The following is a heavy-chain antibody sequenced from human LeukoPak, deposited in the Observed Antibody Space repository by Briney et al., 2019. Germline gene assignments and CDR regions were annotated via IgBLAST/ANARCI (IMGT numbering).Heavy chain of an antibody. V-gene: IGHV4-34*01. CDR1: GGSFSGYY. CDR3: ARGCDGDYRSNGFDP. D-gene: IGHD4-17*01. J-gene: IGHJ5*02. CDR2: INHSGST. Sequence: SETLSLTCAVYGGSFSGYYWSWIRQPPGKGLEWIGEINHSGSTNYNPSLKSRVTISVDTSKNQFSLKRSSVTAADTAVYYCARGCDGDYRSNGFDPWGQGTLVTVAS.